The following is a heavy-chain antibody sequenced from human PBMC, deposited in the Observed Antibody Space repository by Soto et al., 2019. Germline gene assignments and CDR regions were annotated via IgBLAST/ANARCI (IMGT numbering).Heavy chain of an antibody. D-gene: IGHD6-6*01. Sequence: ASVKVSCKASGYTFTSYGISWVRQAPGQGLEWMGWISAYNGNTNYAQKLQGRVTMTTDTSTSTAYMELRSLRSDHTAVYYCARIRTKEYSSSSWTFDPWGQGTLVTVSS. CDR1: GYTFTSYG. V-gene: IGHV1-18*01. J-gene: IGHJ5*02. CDR2: ISAYNGNT. CDR3: ARIRTKEYSSSSWTFDP.